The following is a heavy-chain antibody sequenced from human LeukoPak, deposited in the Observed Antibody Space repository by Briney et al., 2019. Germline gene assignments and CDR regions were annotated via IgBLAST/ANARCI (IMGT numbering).Heavy chain of an antibody. CDR2: INPSGGST. J-gene: IGHJ4*02. D-gene: IGHD5-12*01. V-gene: IGHV1-46*01. CDR3: ARDKGGYSGYADN. Sequence: GASVKVSCKASGYTFTSYYMHWVRQAPGQGLEWMGIINPSGGSTSYAQKFQGRVTMTTDTFTSTAYMELRSLISDDTAMYYCARDKGGYSGYADNWGQGTLVTVSS. CDR1: GYTFTSYY.